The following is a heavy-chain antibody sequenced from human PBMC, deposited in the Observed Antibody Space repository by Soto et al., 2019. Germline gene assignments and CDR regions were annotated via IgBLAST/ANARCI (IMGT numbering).Heavy chain of an antibody. CDR1: GFTFSTYG. J-gene: IGHJ6*02. Sequence: QVQLVESGGGEVQPGRSLTISCAASGFTFSTYGMHWVRQTPGKGLEWVAGISYDGTNKFYSDSVKGRFTISRDNFKNTLTLQMNSRRADDTAVYSCAKDLQSYGDYDYYCYGMDVWGLGTRVTVSS. CDR2: ISYDGTNK. CDR3: AKDLQSYGDYDYYCYGMDV. D-gene: IGHD4-17*01. V-gene: IGHV3-30*18.